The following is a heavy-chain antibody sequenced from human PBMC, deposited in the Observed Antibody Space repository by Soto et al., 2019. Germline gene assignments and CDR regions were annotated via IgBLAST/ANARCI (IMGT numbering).Heavy chain of an antibody. D-gene: IGHD3-22*01. CDR2: IDRDGSRT. J-gene: IGHJ4*02. CDR1: GFTFSRYW. Sequence: GGSLRLSCAASGFTFSRYWIHWVRQAPGKGLVWVSRIDRDGSRTTYADSVRGRFTISRDNAKNTLFLQMNSLTAEDTAVYYCASSAYYGSSGSYPGYFDYWGQGTLVTVSS. CDR3: ASSAYYGSSGSYPGYFDY. V-gene: IGHV3-74*01.